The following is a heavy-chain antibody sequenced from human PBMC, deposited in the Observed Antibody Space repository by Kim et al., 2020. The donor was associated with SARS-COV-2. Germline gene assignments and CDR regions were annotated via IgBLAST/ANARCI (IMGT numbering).Heavy chain of an antibody. CDR3: ARGERDYVWGSYRDDY. V-gene: IGHV3-30*01. D-gene: IGHD3-16*02. Sequence: VKGRVTIARDNSKNTLYLQMNSLRAEDTAVYYCARGERDYVWGSYRDDYWGQGTLVTVSS. J-gene: IGHJ4*02.